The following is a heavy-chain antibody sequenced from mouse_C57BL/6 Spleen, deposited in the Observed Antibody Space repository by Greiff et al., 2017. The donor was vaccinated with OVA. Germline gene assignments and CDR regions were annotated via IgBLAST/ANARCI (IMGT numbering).Heavy chain of an antibody. J-gene: IGHJ2*01. D-gene: IGHD1-1*01. CDR2: ISSGGDYI. V-gene: IGHV5-9-1*02. CDR1: GFTFSSYA. Sequence: EVQGVESGEGLVKPGGSLKLSCAASGFTFSSYAMSWVRQTPEKRLEWVAYISSGGDYIYYADTVKGRFTISRDNARNPLYLQMSRLKSEDTAMYYCTRGHITTAYYFDYWGQGTTLTVSS. CDR3: TRGHITTAYYFDY.